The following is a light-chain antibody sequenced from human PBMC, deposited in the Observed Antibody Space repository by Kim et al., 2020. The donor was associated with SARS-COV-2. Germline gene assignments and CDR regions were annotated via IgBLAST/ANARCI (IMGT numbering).Light chain of an antibody. CDR3: QQRSNRPPLT. CDR1: RRVSSN. V-gene: IGKV3-11*01. CDR2: DAA. J-gene: IGKJ3*01. Sequence: SPGEKASPSCRTSRRVSSNLAWYQQKHGQAPRLLINDAANRATGITARFSGSGSGTDFTLTISSREPEDFVVYYCQQRSNRPPLTFGHGTKVDIK.